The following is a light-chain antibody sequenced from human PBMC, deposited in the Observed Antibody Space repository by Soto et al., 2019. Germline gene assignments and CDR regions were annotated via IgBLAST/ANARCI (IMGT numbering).Light chain of an antibody. CDR2: EDN. CDR3: CSYAGSSTYV. Sequence: QSALTQPASVSGSPGQSITISCTGTSSDVGNYNLVSWYQQHPGKAPKFIIYEDNKRPSGISNRFSGSKSGNTASLTISGLQAEDEADYYCCSYAGSSTYVFGTGTKLTVL. J-gene: IGLJ1*01. CDR1: SSDVGNYNL. V-gene: IGLV2-23*01.